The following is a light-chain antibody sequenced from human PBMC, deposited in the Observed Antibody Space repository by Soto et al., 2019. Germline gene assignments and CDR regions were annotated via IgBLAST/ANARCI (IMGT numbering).Light chain of an antibody. V-gene: IGKV1-5*03. CDR1: QNISSW. Sequence: DIQMTQSPSTLSAFVGDRVTIAYRASQNISSWLAWYQQKPGKAPKILIYKASTLESGVPARFSGSGSGTEFSLTISSLQPDDFATYYCHQYHLHSTFGPGTKVDL. J-gene: IGKJ3*01. CDR3: HQYHLHST. CDR2: KAS.